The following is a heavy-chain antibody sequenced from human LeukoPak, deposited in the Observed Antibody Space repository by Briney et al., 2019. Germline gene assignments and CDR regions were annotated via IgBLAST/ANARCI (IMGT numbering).Heavy chain of an antibody. V-gene: IGHV1-3*01. Sequence: ASVKVSCKASGYTFTSYAMHWVRQAPGQRLEWMGWINAGNGNTKYSQKFQGRVTITRDTSASTAYMELSSLRSEDTAVYYCARDIAAAGRFYYYYGMDVWAKGPRSPSPQ. CDR1: GYTFTSYA. J-gene: IGHJ6*04. CDR2: INAGNGNT. D-gene: IGHD6-13*01. CDR3: ARDIAAAGRFYYYYGMDV.